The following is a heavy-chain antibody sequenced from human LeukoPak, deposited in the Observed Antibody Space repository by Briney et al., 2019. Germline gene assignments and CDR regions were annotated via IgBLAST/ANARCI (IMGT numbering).Heavy chain of an antibody. D-gene: IGHD3-10*01. CDR1: GFTFSSAA. V-gene: IGHV3-23*01. J-gene: IGHJ6*03. Sequence: PGGSLRLSCAASGFTFSSAALTWVRQAPGKGLEWVSAISGSGGSTYYADSVKGRFTISRDNSKNTLYLQMSSLRAEDTAVYYCAKVVRGVNYYMDVWGKGTTVTV. CDR3: AKVVRGVNYYMDV. CDR2: ISGSGGST.